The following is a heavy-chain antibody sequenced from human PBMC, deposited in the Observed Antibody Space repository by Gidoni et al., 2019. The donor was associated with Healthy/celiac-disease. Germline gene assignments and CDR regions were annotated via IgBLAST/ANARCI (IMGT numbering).Heavy chain of an antibody. CDR3: ASSPYCGGDCKDYNWFDP. CDR2: ISSSSSYI. D-gene: IGHD2-21*02. CDR1: GFTFSSYS. J-gene: IGHJ5*02. V-gene: IGHV3-21*01. Sequence: EVQLVESGGGLVKPGGSLRLSCAASGFTFSSYSMNWVRQAPGKGLEWVSSISSSSSYIYYADSVKGRFTISRDNAKNSLYLQMNSLRAEDTAVYYCASSPYCGGDCKDYNWFDPWGQGTLVTVSS.